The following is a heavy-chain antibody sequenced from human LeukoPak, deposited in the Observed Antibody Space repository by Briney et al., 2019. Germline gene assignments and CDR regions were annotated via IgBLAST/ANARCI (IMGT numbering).Heavy chain of an antibody. Sequence: PGGSLRLSCAASGFTFSSHAMNWVRQAPGKGLEWVSVIRGSGDYIYYADSVKGRFTISRDNSKNTLYLKMNSLSAEDTAVYYCAKGDRIAAAGTVMDYWGQGTLVTVSS. V-gene: IGHV3-23*01. CDR1: GFTFSSHA. CDR2: IRGSGDYI. D-gene: IGHD6-13*01. J-gene: IGHJ4*02. CDR3: AKGDRIAAAGTVMDY.